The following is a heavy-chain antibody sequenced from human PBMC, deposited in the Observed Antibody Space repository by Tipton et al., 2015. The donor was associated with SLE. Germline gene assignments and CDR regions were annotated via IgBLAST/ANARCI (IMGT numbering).Heavy chain of an antibody. CDR2: IHYSGST. Sequence: GLVKPSETLAVTCSVSGGSLYSYYWSWIRQPPGEGLEWIGAIHYSGSTTSNPSLRTRLAMSVDTPNNQFSLRLSSVTAADTAVYYCARHRGGWKDGAFDYWGQGTLVTVSP. CDR3: ARHRGGWKDGAFDY. V-gene: IGHV4-59*01. D-gene: IGHD3-10*01. J-gene: IGHJ4*02. CDR1: GGSLYSYY.